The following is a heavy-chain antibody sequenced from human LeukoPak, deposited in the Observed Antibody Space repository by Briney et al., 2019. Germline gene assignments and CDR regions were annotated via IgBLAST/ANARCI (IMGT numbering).Heavy chain of an antibody. CDR2: IIPILGIA. CDR1: GYTFTSYT. D-gene: IGHD6-6*01. V-gene: IGHV1-69*02. Sequence: GASVKVSCKASGYTFTSYTISWVRQAPGQGLGWMGRIIPILGIANYAQKFQGRVTITADKSTSTAYMELSSLRSEDTAVYYCARGPAARGYYMDVWGKGTTVTVSS. CDR3: ARGPAARGYYMDV. J-gene: IGHJ6*03.